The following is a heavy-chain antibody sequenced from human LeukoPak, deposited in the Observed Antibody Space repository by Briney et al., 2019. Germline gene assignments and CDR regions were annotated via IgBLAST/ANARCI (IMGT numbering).Heavy chain of an antibody. J-gene: IGHJ6*02. CDR1: GFTFSDHY. D-gene: IGHD2-21*02. CDR2: IYYSGST. Sequence: GSLRLSCAVSGFTFSDHYMDWVRQPPGKGLEWIGSIYYSGSTYYNPSLKSRVTISVDTSKNQFSLKLNSVTAADTAVYYCARHPQRSLGVTTSGPYYYGMDVWGQGTTVTVSS. CDR3: ARHPQRSLGVTTSGPYYYGMDV. V-gene: IGHV4-39*01.